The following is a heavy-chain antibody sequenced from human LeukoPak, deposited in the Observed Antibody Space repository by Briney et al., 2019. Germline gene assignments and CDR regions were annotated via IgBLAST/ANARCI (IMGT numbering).Heavy chain of an antibody. J-gene: IGHJ4*02. CDR2: INQSGTT. CDR1: GGSFSGYY. CDR3: AGYVPVKTGPTRASFDY. Sequence: SETLSLTCAVYGGSFSGYYWSWIRQPPGKGLEWIGEINQSGTTNCDPSLKSRVSMSIDTSKSQFSLSLRSVTAADTAVYFCAGYVPVKTGPTRASFDYWGQGILVTVSS. V-gene: IGHV4-34*01. D-gene: IGHD1-1*01.